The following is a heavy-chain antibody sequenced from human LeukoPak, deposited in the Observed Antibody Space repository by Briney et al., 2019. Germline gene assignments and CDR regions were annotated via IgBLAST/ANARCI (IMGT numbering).Heavy chain of an antibody. V-gene: IGHV4-59*01. CDR1: GFTFDDYG. Sequence: GSLRLSCAASGFTFDDYGMSWIRQPPGKGLEWIGYIYYSGSTNYNPSLKRRVTISVDTSKNQFSLKLSSVTAADTAVYYCARSLYYYGSDSFDIWGQGTMVTVSS. J-gene: IGHJ3*02. CDR3: ARSLYYYGSDSFDI. CDR2: IYYSGST. D-gene: IGHD3-10*01.